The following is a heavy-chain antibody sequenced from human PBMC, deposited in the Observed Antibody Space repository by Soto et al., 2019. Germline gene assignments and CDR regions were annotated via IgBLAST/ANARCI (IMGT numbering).Heavy chain of an antibody. J-gene: IGHJ3*02. Sequence: EAQLLESGGGLIQPGGSMRLSCAASGFTFDKYAMSWVRQTPEKGLELVAGISAAATITHYADSVRGRFTISRDNSRNTQSLHMSNLRADDTAIYYCAKDPNGNYVGGFEMWGQGTTVIVSS. CDR3: AKDPNGNYVGGFEM. V-gene: IGHV3-23*01. CDR1: GFTFDKYA. CDR2: ISAAATIT. D-gene: IGHD1-7*01.